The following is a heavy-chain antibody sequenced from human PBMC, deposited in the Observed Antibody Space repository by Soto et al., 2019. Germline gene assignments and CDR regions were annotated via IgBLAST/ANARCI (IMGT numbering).Heavy chain of an antibody. V-gene: IGHV1-69*04. J-gene: IGHJ5*02. Sequence: QVQLVHSGAEVKKPGSSVKVSCKASGGTFSSYTISWVRQAPGQGLEWMGRIIPILGIANYAQKFQGRVTITADKSTRPAYMELSSLRSEDTAVYYCARDEDCSGGSCYRRGWFDPWGQGSLVTVSS. CDR3: ARDEDCSGGSCYRRGWFDP. CDR1: GGTFSSYT. D-gene: IGHD2-15*01. CDR2: IIPILGIA.